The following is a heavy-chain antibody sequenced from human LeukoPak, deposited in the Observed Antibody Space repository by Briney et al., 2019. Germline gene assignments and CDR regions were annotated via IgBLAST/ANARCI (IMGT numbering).Heavy chain of an antibody. CDR1: GFTFSSYA. Sequence: GGSLRLSCAASGFTFSSYAMTWVRQAPGKGLEWVSAISGSGGSTYYADSVKGRFTISRDNSKNTLYLQMNSLRAEDTAVYYCANIAVAGNKYFDYWGQGTLVTVSS. J-gene: IGHJ4*02. D-gene: IGHD6-19*01. V-gene: IGHV3-23*01. CDR3: ANIAVAGNKYFDY. CDR2: ISGSGGST.